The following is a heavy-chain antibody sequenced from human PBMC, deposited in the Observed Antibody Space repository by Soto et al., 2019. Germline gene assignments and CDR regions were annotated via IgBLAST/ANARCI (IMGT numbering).Heavy chain of an antibody. CDR2: ISYDGSNK. CDR1: GFTFSSYA. J-gene: IGHJ5*02. V-gene: IGHV3-30-3*01. D-gene: IGHD6-13*01. CDR3: ARSAASSRGNWFDP. Sequence: GGSLRLSCAASGFTFSSYAMHWVRQAPGKGLEWVAVISYDGSNKYYADSVKGRFTISRDNSKNTLYLQMNSLRAEDTAVYYCARSAASSRGNWFDPWGQGTLVTVSS.